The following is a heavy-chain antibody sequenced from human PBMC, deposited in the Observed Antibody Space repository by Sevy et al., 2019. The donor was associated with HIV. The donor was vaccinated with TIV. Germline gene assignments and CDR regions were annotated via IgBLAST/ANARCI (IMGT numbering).Heavy chain of an antibody. J-gene: IGHJ3*01. CDR2: VKEDGSEK. CDR3: ARGDYYDRSGFYIDAFDV. CDR1: GFTFSRYW. Sequence: GGSLGLSCAASGFTFSRYWMSWVRQAPGKGLEWVGNVKEDGSEKYYGDSVKGRFTISRDNAKNSLFLQMKSLRAEDTAVYYCARGDYYDRSGFYIDAFDVWGQGTMVTVSS. D-gene: IGHD3-22*01. V-gene: IGHV3-7*04.